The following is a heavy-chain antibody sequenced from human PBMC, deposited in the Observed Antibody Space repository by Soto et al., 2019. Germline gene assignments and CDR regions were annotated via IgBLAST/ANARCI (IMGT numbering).Heavy chain of an antibody. CDR3: ARVRQLVVSKMYYFDY. CDR1: GGTFSSHA. Sequence: SVKVSCKASGGTFSSHAISWVRQAPGQGLEWMGGIIPIFGTANYAQKFQGRVTITADESTSTAYMELSSLRSEDTAVYYCARVRQLVVSKMYYFDYWGQGTLVTVSS. D-gene: IGHD6-13*01. J-gene: IGHJ4*02. CDR2: IIPIFGTA. V-gene: IGHV1-69*13.